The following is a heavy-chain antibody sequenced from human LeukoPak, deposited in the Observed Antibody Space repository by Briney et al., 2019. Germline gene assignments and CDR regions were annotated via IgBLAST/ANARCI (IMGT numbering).Heavy chain of an antibody. CDR2: ISGGGKT. D-gene: IGHD1-7*01. CDR1: GFTFSSSP. Sequence: GGSLRLSCVASGFTFSSSPMSWVRQAPGKGLEWVSAISGGGKTYYADSVKGRFTISRDVSKSTLFLQMNSLRAEDTAVYYCAIRTNYIVATDHWGQGTLVTVSS. CDR3: AIRTNYIVATDH. V-gene: IGHV3-23*01. J-gene: IGHJ4*02.